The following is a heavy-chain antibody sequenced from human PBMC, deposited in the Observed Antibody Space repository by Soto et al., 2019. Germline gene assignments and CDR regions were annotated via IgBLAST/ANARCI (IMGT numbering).Heavy chain of an antibody. Sequence: LSLTCAVYGGSFGDYYWSWIRQSPGKGLESIGEIDHTGSTNHNPSLKSRVTISVDTSKNHFSLKLSSVTAADTAVYYCARGLRASFGVRLSYYYYGMDVWGQGTTVTVSS. V-gene: IGHV4-34*01. D-gene: IGHD3-10*01. CDR1: GGSFGDYY. J-gene: IGHJ6*02. CDR2: IDHTGST. CDR3: ARGLRASFGVRLSYYYYGMDV.